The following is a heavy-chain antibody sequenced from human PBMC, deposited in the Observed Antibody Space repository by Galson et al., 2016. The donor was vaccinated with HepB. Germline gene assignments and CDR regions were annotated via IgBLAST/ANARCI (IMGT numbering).Heavy chain of an antibody. CDR1: GFAFSSHW. J-gene: IGHJ5*02. CDR3: VRDHSVVPATAYNWSDP. CDR2: INSDGTIS. V-gene: IGHV3-74*01. D-gene: IGHD2-21*02. Sequence: SLRLSCAASGFAFSSHWMHWVRQAPGKGLMWVARINSDGTISNYADSVKGRFTISRDNPKNTLHLEMNSLRAEDKAVYNCVRDHSVVPATAYNWSDPWGQGTLVTVSS.